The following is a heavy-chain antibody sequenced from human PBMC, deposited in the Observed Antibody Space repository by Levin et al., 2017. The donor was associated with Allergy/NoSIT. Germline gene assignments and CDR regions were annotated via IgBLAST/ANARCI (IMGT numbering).Heavy chain of an antibody. V-gene: IGHV4-34*01. D-gene: IGHD5-24*01. Sequence: TSSETLSLTCAVYGGSFSGYYWSWIRQPPGKGLEWIGEINHSGSTNYNPSLKSRVTISVDTSKNQFSLKLSSVTAADTAVYYCARGGQRNFDYWGQGTLVTVSS. CDR3: ARGGQRNFDY. CDR1: GGSFSGYY. J-gene: IGHJ4*02. CDR2: INHSGST.